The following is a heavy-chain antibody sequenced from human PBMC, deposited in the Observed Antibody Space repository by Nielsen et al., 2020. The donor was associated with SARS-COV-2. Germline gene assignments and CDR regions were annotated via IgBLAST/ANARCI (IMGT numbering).Heavy chain of an antibody. CDR2: ISSSSTSI. CDR3: VRGDFGDYLDFGMDV. Sequence: GESLKISCAASGFMFASYTMNWARQAPGKGLEWVSSISSSSTSIYYADSVRGRFTISRDNSKNSLYLQMNSLRAEESAIYYCVRGDFGDYLDFGMDVWGLGTTVTVSS. CDR1: GFMFASYT. J-gene: IGHJ6*02. D-gene: IGHD4-17*01. V-gene: IGHV3-21*01.